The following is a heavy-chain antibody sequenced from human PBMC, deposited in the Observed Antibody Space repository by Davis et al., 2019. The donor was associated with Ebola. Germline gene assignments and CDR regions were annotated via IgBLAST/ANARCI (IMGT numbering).Heavy chain of an antibody. V-gene: IGHV3-74*01. J-gene: IGHJ4*02. CDR3: AYGHGWLRLLHY. D-gene: IGHD5-12*01. CDR2: INSDGSST. Sequence: GESLKISCAASGLTFSNYWMHWVRQVPGKGLVWVSRINSDGSSTSYADSVKGRFTISRDNAKNTLYLQMNSLRAEDTAVYYCAYGHGWLRLLHYWGQGTLVTVSS. CDR1: GLTFSNYW.